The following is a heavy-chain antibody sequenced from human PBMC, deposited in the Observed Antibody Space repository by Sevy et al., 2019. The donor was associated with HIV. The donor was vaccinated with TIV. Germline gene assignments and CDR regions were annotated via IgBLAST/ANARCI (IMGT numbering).Heavy chain of an antibody. V-gene: IGHV4-39*01. CDR2: IYYSGST. CDR3: ARGYEGGYYYGSGSYPGNWFDP. Sequence: SETLSLTCTVSGGSISSSSYYWGWIRQPPGKGLEWIGSIYYSGSTYYNPSLKSLVTISVDTSKNQFSLKLSSVTAADTAVYYCARGYEGGYYYGSGSYPGNWFDPWGQGTLVTVSS. CDR1: GGSISSSSYY. D-gene: IGHD3-10*01. J-gene: IGHJ5*02.